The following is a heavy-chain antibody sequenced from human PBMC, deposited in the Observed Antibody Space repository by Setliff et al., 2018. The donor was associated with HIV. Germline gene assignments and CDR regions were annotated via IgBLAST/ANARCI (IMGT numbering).Heavy chain of an antibody. CDR2: IDGDGSGT. CDR3: AKDRWGGKPYYFDY. D-gene: IGHD7-27*01. V-gene: IGHV3-74*01. Sequence: QPGGSLRLSCAATGFTFSSYVLHWVRQAPGKGLVWVSRIDGDGSGTSYADSVQGRFTISRDNAKNTLYLQMNSLRAEDTAVYYCAKDRWGGKPYYFDYWGQGTLVTVSS. J-gene: IGHJ4*02. CDR1: GFTFSSYV.